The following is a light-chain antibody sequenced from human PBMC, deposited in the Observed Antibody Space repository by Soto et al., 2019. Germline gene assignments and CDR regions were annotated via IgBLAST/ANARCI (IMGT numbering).Light chain of an antibody. CDR3: CLYIGATTDV. CDR1: SGFVGSFSL. Sequence: QSVLAQPASVSGSPGQSITISCTGTSGFVGSFSLVSWYQQHPGKAPKVMISEGHRSPSGVPDRFSGSTSDSSASLTISGLQAADEADYYCCLYIGATTDVFGTGTKVTV. V-gene: IGLV2-23*01. CDR2: EGH. J-gene: IGLJ1*01.